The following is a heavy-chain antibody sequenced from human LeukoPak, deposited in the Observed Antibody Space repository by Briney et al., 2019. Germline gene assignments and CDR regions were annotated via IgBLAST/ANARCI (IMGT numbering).Heavy chain of an antibody. J-gene: IGHJ4*02. V-gene: IGHV3-7*03. CDR3: ARGRLDIVLMVYAYFDY. CDR2: IKQDGSEK. D-gene: IGHD2-8*01. CDR1: GFTFGSYW. Sequence: QPGGSLRLSCAASGFTFGSYWMSWVRQAPGKGLEWVANIKQDGSEKYYVDSVKGRFTISRDNAKNSLYLQMNSLRAEDTAVYYCARGRLDIVLMVYAYFDYWGQGTLVTVSS.